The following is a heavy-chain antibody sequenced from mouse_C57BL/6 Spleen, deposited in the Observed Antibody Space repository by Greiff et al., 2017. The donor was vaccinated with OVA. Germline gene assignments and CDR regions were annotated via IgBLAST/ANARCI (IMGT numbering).Heavy chain of an antibody. D-gene: IGHD4-1*01. J-gene: IGHJ2*01. V-gene: IGHV1-4*01. Sequence: VKLVESGAELARPGASVKMSCKASGYTFTSYTMHWVKQRPGQGLEWIGYINPSSGYTKYNQKFKDKATLTADKSSSTAYMQLSSLTSEDSAVYYCARYWEDYFDYWGQGTTLTVSS. CDR2: INPSSGYT. CDR3: ARYWEDYFDY. CDR1: GYTFTSYT.